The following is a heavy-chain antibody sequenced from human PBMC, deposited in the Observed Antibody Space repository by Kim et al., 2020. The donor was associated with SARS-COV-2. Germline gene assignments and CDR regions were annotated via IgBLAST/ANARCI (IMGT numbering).Heavy chain of an antibody. J-gene: IGHJ4*02. Sequence: GGSLRLSCAASGFTFSDYYMNWIRQAPGKGLEWVSYISSSSNYTNDADAVKGRFTISRDNAKNSLGRQMNSLRAEDTAVYYCASPGYSSSWTNFDWGGQRTLVTVSS. CDR2: ISSSSNYT. V-gene: IGHV3-11*03. D-gene: IGHD6-13*01. CDR3: ASPGYSSSWTNFDW. CDR1: GFTFSDYY.